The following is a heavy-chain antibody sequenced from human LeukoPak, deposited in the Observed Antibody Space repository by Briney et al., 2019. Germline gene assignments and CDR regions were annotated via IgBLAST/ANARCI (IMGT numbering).Heavy chain of an antibody. CDR1: GFNFSDSR. Sequence: GGSLRLSCVTSGFNFSDSRMTWVRQAPGKGLEWVSVIYSGVETYYADSVKGRFTISRDNSKNTLYLQINSLRAEDTAVYYCARDSSGWYYFDYWGQGTLVTVSS. J-gene: IGHJ4*02. CDR2: IYSGVET. D-gene: IGHD6-19*01. CDR3: ARDSSGWYYFDY. V-gene: IGHV3-66*01.